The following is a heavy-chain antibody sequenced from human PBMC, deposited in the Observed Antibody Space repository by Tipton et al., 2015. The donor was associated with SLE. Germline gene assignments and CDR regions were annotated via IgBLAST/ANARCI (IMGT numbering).Heavy chain of an antibody. CDR1: GGSISSASYY. V-gene: IGHV4-61*02. CDR2: IYSSGST. D-gene: IGHD2-21*01. J-gene: IGHJ5*02. CDR3: ARESCAGDCYPDH. Sequence: TLSLTCTVSGGSISSASYYWNWIRQPAGKGLEWIGRIYSSGSTNYNPSLKGRVTMSVDTSKNQFSLKLRSVKAADAAVDYCARESCAGDCYPDHWGQGTLVTDSS.